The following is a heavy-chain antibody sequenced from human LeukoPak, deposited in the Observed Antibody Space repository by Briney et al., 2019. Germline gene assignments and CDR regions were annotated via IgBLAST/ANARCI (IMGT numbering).Heavy chain of an antibody. V-gene: IGHV4-4*02. J-gene: IGHJ2*01. D-gene: IGHD6-19*01. Sequence: KPSGTLSLTCALSGGSIRSSHWWVWVRQPPGKGLEWLGEIYHSGSTNYNPSLKSRAIISVDKSKNQFSLKLNSVTAADTAVYYCARDFNSGWYRGYFDLWGRGFLITVSS. CDR2: IYHSGST. CDR1: GGSIRSSHW. CDR3: ARDFNSGWYRGYFDL.